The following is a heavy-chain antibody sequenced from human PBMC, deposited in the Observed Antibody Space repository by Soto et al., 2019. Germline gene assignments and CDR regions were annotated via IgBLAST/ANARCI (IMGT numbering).Heavy chain of an antibody. CDR2: ISYGGST. CDR1: GGSINSGGYC. V-gene: IGHV4-31*03. CDR3: SRGILV. J-gene: IGHJ4*02. Sequence: QVQLQESGPGLVKPSHTLSLTCTVSGGSINSGGYCWTWIRQHPGKGRDWIGCISYGGSTSYNPSLKIRVTISVDTSKNQFSLKLTSVTAADTAVYYCSRGILVWGQGALITVSS. D-gene: IGHD5-18*01.